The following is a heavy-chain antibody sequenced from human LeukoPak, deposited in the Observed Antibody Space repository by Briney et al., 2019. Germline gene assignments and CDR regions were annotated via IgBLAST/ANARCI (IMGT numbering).Heavy chain of an antibody. V-gene: IGHV3-23*01. CDR3: EKDIAQGYTFGSIEQDY. D-gene: IGHD5-18*01. J-gene: IGHJ4*02. Sequence: GGSLRLSCAVSGLTFSRYAMSWVRQAPGKGLEWVSAISESGSGTYYADSVKGRFTISRDNSKDTLSLQMNSLRAEDTAVYYCEKDIAQGYTFGSIEQDYWGQGTLVTVSS. CDR2: ISESGSGT. CDR1: GLTFSRYA.